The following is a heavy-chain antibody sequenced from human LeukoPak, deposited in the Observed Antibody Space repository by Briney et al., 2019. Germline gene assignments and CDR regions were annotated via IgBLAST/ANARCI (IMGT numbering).Heavy chain of an antibody. CDR3: ARSATYYYDSSGYYYVAEYFQH. CDR2: IYYSGST. Sequence: SETLSLTCTVSGGSISSYYWSWIRQPPGKGLEWIGYIYYSGSTNYNPTLKSRVTISVDTSKNQFSLKLSSVTAADTAVYYCARSATYYYDSSGYYYVAEYFQHWGQGNLVTVSS. CDR1: GGSISSYY. J-gene: IGHJ1*01. D-gene: IGHD3-22*01. V-gene: IGHV4-59*01.